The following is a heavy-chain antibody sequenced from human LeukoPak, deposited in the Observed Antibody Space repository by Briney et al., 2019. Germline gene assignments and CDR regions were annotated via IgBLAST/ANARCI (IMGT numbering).Heavy chain of an antibody. D-gene: IGHD6-6*01. CDR1: GYSFTSYW. J-gene: IGHJ4*02. V-gene: IGHV5-10-1*01. Sequence: GESLKISCKGSGYSFTSYWITWVRQMPGKGLEWMGKIDPSDSYTNYSPSFQGHVTISADKSISTAYLQWSSLKASDSAMYHCARVDQQLADYWGQGTLVTVSS. CDR3: ARVDQQLADY. CDR2: IDPSDSYT.